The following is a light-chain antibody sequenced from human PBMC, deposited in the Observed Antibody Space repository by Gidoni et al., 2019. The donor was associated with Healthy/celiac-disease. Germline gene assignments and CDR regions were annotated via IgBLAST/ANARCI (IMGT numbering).Light chain of an antibody. CDR3: QPRSNWPLT. J-gene: IGKJ4*01. CDR2: DAS. Sequence: EIVLTQSPATLSLSPRERATLSCSASQSVSSYLAWYRQKPGQAPRLLIYDASNRATGIPARFSGSGSGTDFTLTISSLEPEDFAVYYCQPRSNWPLTFGGGTKVEIK. CDR1: QSVSSY. V-gene: IGKV3-11*01.